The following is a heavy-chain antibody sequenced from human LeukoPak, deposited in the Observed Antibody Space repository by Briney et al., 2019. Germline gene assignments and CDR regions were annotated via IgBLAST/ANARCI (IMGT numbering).Heavy chain of an antibody. CDR2: IWYDGSNK. CDR3: AKAQGRTRQTCMDV. V-gene: IGHV3-33*06. Sequence: PGGSLRLSCAASGFTFSSYGMHWVRQAPGKGLEWVAVIWYDGSNKYYAGSVKGRFTISRDNSKNTLYLQMNSLRAEDTAVYYCAKAQGRTRQTCMDVWGKGTTVTVSS. J-gene: IGHJ6*03. CDR1: GFTFSSYG.